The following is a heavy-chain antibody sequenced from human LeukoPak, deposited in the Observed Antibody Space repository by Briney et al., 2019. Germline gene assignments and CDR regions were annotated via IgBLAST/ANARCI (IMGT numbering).Heavy chain of an antibody. Sequence: PGGSLRLSCAASGFTFSDYVMIWVRQAPGRGLEWVPGITASGDRTFYGDSVRGRFPMSRDNSKNTVYLQMNSLRVDDTAVYYCARRDIVVVVSASDYWGQGTLVTVSS. CDR2: ITASGDRT. D-gene: IGHD2-15*01. CDR3: ARRDIVVVVSASDY. J-gene: IGHJ4*02. V-gene: IGHV3-23*01. CDR1: GFTFSDYV.